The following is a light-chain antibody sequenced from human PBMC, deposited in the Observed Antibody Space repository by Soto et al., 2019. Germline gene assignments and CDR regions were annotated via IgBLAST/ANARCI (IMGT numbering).Light chain of an antibody. CDR3: SSYAGSNKSV. J-gene: IGLJ1*01. CDR1: SSDVGGYNY. CDR2: EVS. V-gene: IGLV2-8*01. Sequence: SVLTQHPSASGSPGQSVTISCTGTSSDVGGYNYVSWYQQHPGKAPKLMIYEVSKRPSGVPDRFSGSKSGNTASLTVSGLQPEDEADYYCSSYAGSNKSVFGTGTKVTVL.